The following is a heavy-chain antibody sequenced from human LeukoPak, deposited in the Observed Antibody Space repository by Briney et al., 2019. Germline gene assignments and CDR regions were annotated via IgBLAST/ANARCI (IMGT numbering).Heavy chain of an antibody. V-gene: IGHV3-9*01. Sequence: GGSLRLSCAASGFTFSSYDMHWVRHAPGKGLEWVSGISWNSGSIGYADSVKGRFTISRDNAKNSLYLQMNSLRAEDTALYYCAKAGGGSGRYYYYGMDVWGQGTTVTVSS. J-gene: IGHJ6*01. CDR1: GFTFSSYD. D-gene: IGHD3-10*01. CDR2: ISWNSGSI. CDR3: AKAGGGSGRYYYYGMDV.